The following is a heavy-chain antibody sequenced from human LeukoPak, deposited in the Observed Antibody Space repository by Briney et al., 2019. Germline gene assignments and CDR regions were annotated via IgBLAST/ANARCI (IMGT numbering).Heavy chain of an antibody. J-gene: IGHJ4*02. V-gene: IGHV1-69*06. D-gene: IGHD3-9*01. Sequence: SVKVSCKASGYTFTSYGISWVRQAPGQGLEWMGGIIPIFGTANYAQKFQGRVTITADKSTSTAYMELSSLRSEDTAVYYCASKRPGDDILTGYGYWGQGALVTVSS. CDR1: GYTFTSYG. CDR3: ASKRPGDDILTGYGY. CDR2: IIPIFGTA.